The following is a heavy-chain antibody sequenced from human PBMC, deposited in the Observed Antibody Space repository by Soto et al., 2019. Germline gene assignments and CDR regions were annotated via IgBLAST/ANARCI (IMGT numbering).Heavy chain of an antibody. J-gene: IGHJ4*02. Sequence: SETLSLTCTVSGGSISSGGYYWSWIRQHPGKGLEWIGYIYYSGSTYYNPSLKSRVTISVDTSKNQFSLKLSSVTAADTAVYYCARGIAGTLTYWGQGTLVTVSS. D-gene: IGHD1-20*01. CDR3: ARGIAGTLTY. V-gene: IGHV4-31*03. CDR2: IYYSGST. CDR1: GGSISSGGYY.